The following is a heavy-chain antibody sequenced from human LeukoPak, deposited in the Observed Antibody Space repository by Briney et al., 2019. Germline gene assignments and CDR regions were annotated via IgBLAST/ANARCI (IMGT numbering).Heavy chain of an antibody. J-gene: IGHJ6*03. D-gene: IGHD3-3*01. CDR1: GGSISNYY. V-gene: IGHV4-4*07. Sequence: SETLSLNCTVSGGSISNYYWSWIRQSAGKGLEWIGRIYDRGNSNYNPSLKSRVTMSVDTSKNQFSLKLSSVTAADTAVYYCARVGSITIFGVVITYYYYMDVWGKGTTVTVSS. CDR2: IYDRGNS. CDR3: ARVGSITIFGVVITYYYYMDV.